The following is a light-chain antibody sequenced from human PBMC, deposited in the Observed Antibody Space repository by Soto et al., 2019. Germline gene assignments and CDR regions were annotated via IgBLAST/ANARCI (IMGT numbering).Light chain of an antibody. J-gene: IGLJ3*02. CDR2: GNT. Sequence: QSVLTQPPSVSGAPGQRVTISCTGTSSNIGAGFDVHWYQQVPGTAPKLLIYGNTNRPSGVSDRFSGSKSATSASLAITGLQPEDEADYYCQSYDSRSGSGVFGGGTKLTVL. CDR1: SSNIGAGFD. CDR3: QSYDSRSGSGV. V-gene: IGLV1-40*01.